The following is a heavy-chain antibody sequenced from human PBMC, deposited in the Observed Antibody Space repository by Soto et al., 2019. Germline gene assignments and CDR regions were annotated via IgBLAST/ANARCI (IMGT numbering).Heavy chain of an antibody. Sequence: SETLSLTCAVYGGSFSGYYWSWIRQPPGKGLEWFGEINHSGSTNYNPSLKSRVTISVDTSKNQFSLKLSSVTAADTAVYYCARVPTDDAFDIWGQGTMVTVSS. CDR2: INHSGST. V-gene: IGHV4-34*01. CDR3: ARVPTDDAFDI. CDR1: GGSFSGYY. J-gene: IGHJ3*02.